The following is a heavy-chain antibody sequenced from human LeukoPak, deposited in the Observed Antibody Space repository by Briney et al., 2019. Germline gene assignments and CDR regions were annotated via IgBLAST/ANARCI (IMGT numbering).Heavy chain of an antibody. CDR3: ARARLVDNEDSGGYSIAA. CDR1: GYIFTSFW. CDR2: IFPGDSDT. D-gene: IGHD3-22*01. J-gene: IGHJ5*02. V-gene: IGHV5-51*01. Sequence: GESLKISCKGSGYIFTSFWIGWVRQMPGKGLEWMGIIFPGDSDTRYSPSFQGQVTISADKSISTAYLQWTSLRASDTAIYYCARARLVDNEDSGGYSIAAWGQGTLVIASS.